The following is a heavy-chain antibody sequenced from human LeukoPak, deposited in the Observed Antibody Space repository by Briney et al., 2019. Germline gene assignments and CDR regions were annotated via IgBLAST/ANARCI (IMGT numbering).Heavy chain of an antibody. CDR2: IYPGDSDT. V-gene: IGHV5-51*01. J-gene: IGHJ4*02. Sequence: GESLKISCKGSGYSFTSYWIGWVRQMPGKGLEWMGIIYPGDSDTRYSPSFQGQVTISADKSISTAYLQWSSLKASDTAMYYCARQFCSGGSCYPNYFDFWGQGTLVTVSS. CDR1: GYSFTSYW. CDR3: ARQFCSGGSCYPNYFDF. D-gene: IGHD2-15*01.